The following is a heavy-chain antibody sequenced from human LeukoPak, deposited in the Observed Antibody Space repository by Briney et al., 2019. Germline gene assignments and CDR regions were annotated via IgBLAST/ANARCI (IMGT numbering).Heavy chain of an antibody. CDR2: ISSSSSYI. CDR1: GFTFSSYA. CDR3: ARAYGAAFDI. Sequence: GGSLRLSCAASGFTFSSYAMSWVRQAPGKGLEWVSSISSSSSYIYYADSVKGRFTISRDNAKNSLYLQMNSLRAEDTAVYYCARAYGAAFDIWGQGTMVTVSS. D-gene: IGHD4-17*01. J-gene: IGHJ3*02. V-gene: IGHV3-21*01.